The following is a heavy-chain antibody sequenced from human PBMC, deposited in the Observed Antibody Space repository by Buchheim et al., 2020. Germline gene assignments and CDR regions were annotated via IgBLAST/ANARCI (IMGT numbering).Heavy chain of an antibody. V-gene: IGHV1-8*01. J-gene: IGHJ6*02. Sequence: QVQLVQSGAEVKKPGASVKVSCKASGYTFTSYDINWVRQATGQGLEWMGWMNPNSGNTGYAQKFQGRVTMTRNTSISTAYMELSSLRSEDTAVYYCARVGGYYYGSGTFYRYYYYGMDVWGQGTT. D-gene: IGHD3-10*01. CDR1: GYTFTSYD. CDR3: ARVGGYYYGSGTFYRYYYYGMDV. CDR2: MNPNSGNT.